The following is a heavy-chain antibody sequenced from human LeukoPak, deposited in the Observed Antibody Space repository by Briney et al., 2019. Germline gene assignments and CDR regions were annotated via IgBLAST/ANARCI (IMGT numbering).Heavy chain of an antibody. V-gene: IGHV4-39*01. D-gene: IGHD3-22*01. CDR2: IYYSGST. J-gene: IGHJ4*02. CDR1: GGSISSSSYY. CDR3: ARQDYYYDSSGTGTLDY. Sequence: SETLSLTCTVSGGSISSSSYYWGWIRQPPGKGLEWTGSIYYSGSTYYNPSLKSRVTISVDTSKNQFSLKLSSVTAADTAVYYCARQDYYYDSSGTGTLDYWGQGTLVTVSS.